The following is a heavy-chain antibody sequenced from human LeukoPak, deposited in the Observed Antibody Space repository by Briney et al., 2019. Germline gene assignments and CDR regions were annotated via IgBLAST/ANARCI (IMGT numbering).Heavy chain of an antibody. CDR2: IWYDGSNK. J-gene: IGHJ4*02. CDR3: AKARWTTVTTSGDY. D-gene: IGHD4-17*01. CDR1: GFTFSSYG. Sequence: GGSLRLSCAASGFTFSSYGMHWVRQAPGKGLEWVAVIWYDGSNKYYADSVKGRFTISRDNSKNTLYLQMNSLRAEGTAVYYCAKARWTTVTTSGDYWGQGTLVTVSS. V-gene: IGHV3-33*06.